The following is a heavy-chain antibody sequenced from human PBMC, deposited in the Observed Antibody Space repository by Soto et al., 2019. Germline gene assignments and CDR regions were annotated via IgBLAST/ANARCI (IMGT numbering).Heavy chain of an antibody. V-gene: IGHV1-2*02. Sequence: ASVKVSCKTSGYIFPGYYLHWVRQAPGQGPEWMGWINPNSGNTKYAQSFQGRVTMTRDTSTSTAYMELTWLRSDDAAIYYCARAGDNGDRFFDAWGQGTLVTVSS. CDR2: INPNSGNT. CDR3: ARAGDNGDRFFDA. J-gene: IGHJ4*02. D-gene: IGHD2-8*01. CDR1: GYIFPGYY.